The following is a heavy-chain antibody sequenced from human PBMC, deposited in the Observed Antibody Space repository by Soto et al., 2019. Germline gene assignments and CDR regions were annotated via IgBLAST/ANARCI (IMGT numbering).Heavy chain of an antibody. CDR1: GGSISSGDYY. CDR3: ARVTTSTSYYFDY. CDR2: IYYSGST. Sequence: SETLSLTCTVSGGSISSGDYYWSWIRQPPGKGLEWIGYIYYSGSTYYNPSLKSRVTISVDTSKNQFSLKLSSVTAADTAVYYCARVTTSTSYYFDYWGQGTLVTVSS. V-gene: IGHV4-30-4*01. J-gene: IGHJ4*02. D-gene: IGHD2-2*01.